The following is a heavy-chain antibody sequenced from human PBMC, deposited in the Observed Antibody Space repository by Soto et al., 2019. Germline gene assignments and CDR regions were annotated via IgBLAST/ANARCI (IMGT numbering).Heavy chain of an antibody. CDR3: AKGSADSRPYYFDY. D-gene: IGHD3-22*01. CDR1: GFTFRDFA. CDR2: ITGSGFDT. J-gene: IGHJ4*02. V-gene: IGHV3-23*01. Sequence: GGSLRLSCAASGFTFRDFAMSWVRQAPAKGLEWFSAITGSGFDTYYADSVKGRFTISRDNANNMLYLQMNSLGAEDTAVYYCAKGSADSRPYYFDYWGQGTLVTVSS.